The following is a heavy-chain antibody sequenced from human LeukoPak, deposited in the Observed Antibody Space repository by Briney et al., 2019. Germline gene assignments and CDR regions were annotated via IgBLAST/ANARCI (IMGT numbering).Heavy chain of an antibody. J-gene: IGHJ4*02. CDR1: GFTFSNYG. CDR2: ISYDGSNK. D-gene: IGHD3-22*01. Sequence: PGGSLRLSCAASGFTFSNYGMHWVRQAPGKGLEWVAVISYDGSNKYYADSVKGRFTISRDNSKNTLYLQMNSLRAEDTAVYYCAKDWRPGTIVVDPPPDYWGQGTLVTVSS. CDR3: AKDWRPGTIVVDPPPDY. V-gene: IGHV3-30*18.